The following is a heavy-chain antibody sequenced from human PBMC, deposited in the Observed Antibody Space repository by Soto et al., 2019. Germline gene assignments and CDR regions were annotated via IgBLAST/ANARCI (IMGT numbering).Heavy chain of an antibody. CDR1: GFTFSSYA. J-gene: IGHJ4*02. D-gene: IGHD3-10*01. CDR2: ISYDGSNK. CDR3: ASSHGVLEGLVY. Sequence: QVQLVESGGGVVQPGRSLRLSCAASGFTFSSYAMHWVRQAPGKGLEWVAVISYDGSNKYYADSVKGRFTISRDNSKNTLYLQMNSLRAEDTAVYYFASSHGVLEGLVYWGQGTLVTVSS. V-gene: IGHV3-30-3*01.